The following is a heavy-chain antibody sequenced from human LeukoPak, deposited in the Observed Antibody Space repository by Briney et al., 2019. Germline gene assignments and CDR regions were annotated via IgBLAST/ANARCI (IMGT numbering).Heavy chain of an antibody. CDR1: GFTFSSYA. CDR2: ISGSGGST. D-gene: IGHD2-21*02. J-gene: IGHJ5*02. V-gene: IGHV3-23*01. Sequence: GGSLRLSCAASGFTFSSYAMSWVRQAPGKGLEWVSAISGSGGSTYYADSVKGRFTISRDNSKYTLYLQMNSLRAEDTAVYYCAKAEIAYCGGDCRNWFDPWGQGTLVTVSS. CDR3: AKAEIAYCGGDCRNWFDP.